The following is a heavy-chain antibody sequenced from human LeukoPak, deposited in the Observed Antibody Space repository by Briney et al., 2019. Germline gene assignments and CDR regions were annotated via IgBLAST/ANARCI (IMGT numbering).Heavy chain of an antibody. CDR2: IYYGGST. V-gene: IGHV4-59*01. Sequence: SETLSLTCTVSGGSISSYYWSWIRQPPGKGLEWIGYIYYGGSTNYNPSLKSRVTISVDTSKNQFPLKLSSVTAADTAVYYCARERKGALNAFDIWGQGTMVTVSS. D-gene: IGHD1-26*01. CDR3: ARERKGALNAFDI. J-gene: IGHJ3*02. CDR1: GGSISSYY.